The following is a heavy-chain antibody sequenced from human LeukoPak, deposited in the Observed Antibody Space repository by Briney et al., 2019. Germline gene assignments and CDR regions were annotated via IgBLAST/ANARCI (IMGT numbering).Heavy chain of an antibody. V-gene: IGHV3-30-3*01. CDR2: ISYDGSNK. J-gene: IGHJ4*02. CDR3: ARDPLRFLEWLPRGFDY. Sequence: AGGSLRLSCAASGFTFSSYAMHWVRQAPGKGLEWVAVISYDGSNKYYADSVKGRFTISRDNSKNTLYLQMNSLRAEDTAVYYCARDPLRFLEWLPRGFDYWGQGTLVTVSS. CDR1: GFTFSSYA. D-gene: IGHD3-3*01.